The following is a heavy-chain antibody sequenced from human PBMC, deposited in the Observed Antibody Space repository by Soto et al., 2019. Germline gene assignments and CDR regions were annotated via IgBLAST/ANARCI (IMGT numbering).Heavy chain of an antibody. D-gene: IGHD1-1*01. CDR3: AMTKTTLYNWSDP. CDR2: IYYTGST. CDR1: GGSIRGYY. J-gene: IGHJ5*02. Sequence: PSETLSLTCTVSGGSIRGYYWSWIRQTPGKGLEWIGQIYYTGSTNYNPSLKSRVTISVDTSKKHFYLKLSSVTAGDTAMYYCAMTKTTLYNWSDPWGQGTQVTVSS. V-gene: IGHV4-59*08.